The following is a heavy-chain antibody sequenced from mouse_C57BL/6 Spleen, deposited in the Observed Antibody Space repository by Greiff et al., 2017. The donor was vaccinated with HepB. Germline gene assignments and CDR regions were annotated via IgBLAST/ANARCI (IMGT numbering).Heavy chain of an antibody. J-gene: IGHJ1*03. CDR1: GFTFSDYG. CDR3: ARDSNYGRRYFDV. CDR2: ISSGSTTI. V-gene: IGHV5-17*01. D-gene: IGHD2-5*01. Sequence: EVHLVESGGGLVKPGGSLKLSCAAPGFTFSDYGMHWVRKAPEKGLEWVAYISSGSTTINYADTVKGRFTIPRDNAKNTLFLQMTSLRAEDTAMYYCARDSNYGRRYFDVWGTGTTVTVSS.